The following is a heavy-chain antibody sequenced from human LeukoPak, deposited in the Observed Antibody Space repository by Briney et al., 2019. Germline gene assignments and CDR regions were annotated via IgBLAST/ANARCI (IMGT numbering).Heavy chain of an antibody. D-gene: IGHD6-19*01. CDR2: IYSGGGT. CDR3: ARAPREYSSGLAAFDM. V-gene: IGHV3-53*01. CDR1: GFTVISNY. Sequence: GGSLRLSCAASGFTVISNYMSWVRQAPGKGLEWVSVIYSGGGTYYADSVKGRFTISRDNSKNTLYLRMNSLRVEDTAVYYCARAPREYSSGLAAFDMWGQGTMVTVSS. J-gene: IGHJ3*02.